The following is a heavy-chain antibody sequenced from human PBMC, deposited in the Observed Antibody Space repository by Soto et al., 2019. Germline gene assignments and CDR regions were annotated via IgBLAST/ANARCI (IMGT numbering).Heavy chain of an antibody. D-gene: IGHD6-6*01. J-gene: IGHJ3*02. CDR3: AHRPSGGEAAQTSFAFDI. Sequence: GSGPTLVNPTQTLTLTCTFSGFSLSTSGVGVGWIRQPPGKALEWLALIYWDDDKRYSPSLKSRLTITKDTSKNQVVLTMTNMDPVDTATYYCAHRPSGGEAAQTSFAFDIWGQGTMVTVSS. V-gene: IGHV2-5*02. CDR1: GFSLSTSGVG. CDR2: IYWDDDK.